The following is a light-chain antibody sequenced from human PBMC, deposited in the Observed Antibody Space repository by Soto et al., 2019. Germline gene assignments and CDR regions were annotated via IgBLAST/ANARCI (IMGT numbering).Light chain of an antibody. CDR2: RAS. J-gene: IGKJ1*01. CDR3: HQHGGSPET. Sequence: ILLTQSPDTLSVSPVEIATRCFSASQTVNNNYVAWYQQKPGQAPRLLIFRASNKATGIPDRFSGSGSGTEFILTISGLEPEDSGIYHCHQHGGSPETFGQGTKVDI. V-gene: IGKV3-20*01. CDR1: QTVNNNY.